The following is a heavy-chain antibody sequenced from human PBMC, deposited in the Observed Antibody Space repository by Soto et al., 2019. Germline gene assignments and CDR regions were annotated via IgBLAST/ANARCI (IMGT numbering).Heavy chain of an antibody. CDR1: GGTFSKFA. V-gene: IGHV1-69*01. Sequence: QVQLVQSGAEVKKPGSSVKVSCKTSGGTFSKFAISWVRQAPGQGLEWLGGIIPISNTSHYAEKFQGRITISADESSSTAYMELSSLRSDDTAVYFCARDGSDYWGQGTLVTVSS. CDR2: IIPISNTS. J-gene: IGHJ4*02. CDR3: ARDGSDY.